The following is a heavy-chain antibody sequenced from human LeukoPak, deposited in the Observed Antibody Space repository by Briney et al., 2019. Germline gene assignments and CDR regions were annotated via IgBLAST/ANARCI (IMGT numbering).Heavy chain of an antibody. CDR3: AREGLRYFAQIDY. CDR1: GFTFSSYS. CDR2: ISSSGSTI. D-gene: IGHD3-9*01. V-gene: IGHV3-48*04. Sequence: PGGSLRLSCAASGFTFSSYSMNWVRQAPGKGLEWVSYISSSGSTIYYADSVKGRFTISRDNAKNSLYLQMNSLRAEDTAVYYCAREGLRYFAQIDYWGQGTLVTVSS. J-gene: IGHJ4*02.